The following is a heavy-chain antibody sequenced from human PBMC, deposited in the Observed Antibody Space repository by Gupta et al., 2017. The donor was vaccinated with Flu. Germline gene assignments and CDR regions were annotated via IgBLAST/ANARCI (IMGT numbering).Heavy chain of an antibody. D-gene: IGHD4-17*01. V-gene: IGHV1-46*01. Sequence: QVQLVQSGAEVKKPGASVKVSCKASGYTFTSYYMHWVRQAPGQGLEWMGIINPSGGSTSYAQKFQGRVTMTRDTSTSTVYMELSSLRSEDTAVYYCARGGSLTTVVNPRDGGYYYGMDVWGQGTTVTVSS. CDR1: GYTFTSYY. CDR2: INPSGGST. J-gene: IGHJ6*02. CDR3: ARGGSLTTVVNPRDGGYYYGMDV.